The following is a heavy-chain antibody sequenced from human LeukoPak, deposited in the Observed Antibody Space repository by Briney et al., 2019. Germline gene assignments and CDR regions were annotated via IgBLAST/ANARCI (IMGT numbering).Heavy chain of an antibody. Sequence: GGSLRLSCAASGFTFTNYAMTWVRQAPGKRLEWVSAISGSGGSTYYADSVKGRFTISRDNSKNTLYLQMNSLGVEDTAVYYCAKGTFDWSFPLYFDSWGQGILVTVSS. CDR2: ISGSGGST. CDR3: AKGTFDWSFPLYFDS. J-gene: IGHJ4*02. CDR1: GFTFTNYA. D-gene: IGHD3-9*01. V-gene: IGHV3-23*01.